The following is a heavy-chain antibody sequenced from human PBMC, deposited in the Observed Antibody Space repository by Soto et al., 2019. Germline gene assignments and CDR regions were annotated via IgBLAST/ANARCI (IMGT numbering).Heavy chain of an antibody. Sequence: QVQLVQSGAEVKKPGASVKVSCKASGYTFTSYDINWVRQATGQGLEWMGWMNPNSGNTGYAQKFQGRVTMTRNTSISTAYMELSSLRSEDTAVYYCARGGDIVATSGGYYYGMDFWCQGTTVTVSS. CDR1: GYTFTSYD. D-gene: IGHD5-12*01. CDR2: MNPNSGNT. CDR3: ARGGDIVATSGGYYYGMDF. J-gene: IGHJ6*02. V-gene: IGHV1-8*01.